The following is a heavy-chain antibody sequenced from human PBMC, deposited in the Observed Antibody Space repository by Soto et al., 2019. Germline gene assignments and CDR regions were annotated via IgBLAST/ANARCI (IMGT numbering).Heavy chain of an antibody. V-gene: IGHV1-69*06. CDR2: IIPIFGTA. J-gene: IGHJ5*02. D-gene: IGHD3-10*01. Sequence: QVQLVQSGAEVQKPGSSVKVSCKASGGTFSSYAISWVRQAPGQGLEWMGGIIPIFGTANYAQKFQGRVTITADKSTSTAYMELSSLRSEDTAVYYCARRKYYYGSGSYYGGWFDPWGQGTLVTVSS. CDR3: ARRKYYYGSGSYYGGWFDP. CDR1: GGTFSSYA.